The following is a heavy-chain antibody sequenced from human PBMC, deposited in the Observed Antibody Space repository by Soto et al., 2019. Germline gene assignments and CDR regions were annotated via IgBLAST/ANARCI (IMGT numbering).Heavy chain of an antibody. D-gene: IGHD2-15*01. V-gene: IGHV1-18*01. CDR2: ISGFNGQT. CDR1: GNTFASHG. J-gene: IGHJ4*02. Sequence: QVQLVQSGPEVKKPGASVKVSCKASGNTFASHGFSWVRQAPGQGLEWMGWISGFNGQTNYALKWQGRVTLTTDTSTSTAYMELRSLRSDDTAVYFCARVDPRGVSVVRDYVGQGTLVTVSS. CDR3: ARVDPRGVSVVRDY.